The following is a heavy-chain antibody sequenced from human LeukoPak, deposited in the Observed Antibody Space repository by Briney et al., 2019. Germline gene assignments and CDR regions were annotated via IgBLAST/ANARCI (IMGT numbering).Heavy chain of an antibody. V-gene: IGHV3-7*01. CDR3: VRGHYADY. Sequence: GGSLRLSCAASGFTFSNYAVGWVRQAPGKGLEWVANIKPDGSEEDYVDSVKGRFTISRDNAKNSLYLQMNSLRADDTALYYCVRGHYADYTSQGTLVTVSS. CDR2: IKPDGSEE. J-gene: IGHJ4*02. CDR1: GFTFSNYA.